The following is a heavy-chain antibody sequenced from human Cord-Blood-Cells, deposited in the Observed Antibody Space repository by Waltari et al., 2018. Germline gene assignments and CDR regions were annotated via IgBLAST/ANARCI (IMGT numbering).Heavy chain of an antibody. D-gene: IGHD6-19*01. J-gene: IGHJ6*02. CDR1: GYTFTSYD. Sequence: QVQLVQSGAEVKKPGASVKVSCKASGYTFTSYDITWVRQATGPGLEWMGWMNPNSGKTGNAQKFQGRVTMTRNTSISTAYMELSSLRSEDTAVYYCARGKGTGSGWYYYYGMDVWGQGTTVTVSS. CDR3: ARGKGTGSGWYYYYGMDV. CDR2: MNPNSGKT. V-gene: IGHV1-8*01.